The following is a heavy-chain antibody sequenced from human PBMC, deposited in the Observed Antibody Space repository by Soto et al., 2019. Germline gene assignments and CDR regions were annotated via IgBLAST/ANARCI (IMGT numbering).Heavy chain of an antibody. CDR3: ARVAIYYYDSSGYYLDAFDI. D-gene: IGHD3-22*01. J-gene: IGHJ3*02. CDR1: GYTFTSYG. CDR2: ISAYNGNT. V-gene: IGHV1-18*01. Sequence: QVQLVQSGAEVKEPGASVKVSCKASGYTFTSYGISWVRQAPGQGLEWMGWISAYNGNTNYAQKLQGRVTMTTDTSTSTAYMELRSLSSDDTAVYYCARVAIYYYDSSGYYLDAFDIWGQGTMVTVSS.